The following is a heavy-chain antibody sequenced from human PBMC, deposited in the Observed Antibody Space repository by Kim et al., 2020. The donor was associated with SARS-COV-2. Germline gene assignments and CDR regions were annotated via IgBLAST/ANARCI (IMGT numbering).Heavy chain of an antibody. D-gene: IGHD1-26*01. J-gene: IGHJ4*02. CDR3: ARDGPVVGSLFGY. Sequence: YAQKVQGRGTLTRDTSTSTVYMELSSLRSEDTAVYYCARDGPVVGSLFGYWGQGTLVTVSS. V-gene: IGHV1-46*01.